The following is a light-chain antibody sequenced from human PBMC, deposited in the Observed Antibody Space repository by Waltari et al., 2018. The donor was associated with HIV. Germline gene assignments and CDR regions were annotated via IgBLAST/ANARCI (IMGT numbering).Light chain of an antibody. V-gene: IGKV1-39*01. CDR2: GAP. Sequence: DIQLTQSPSSLSASVGGRVTITCRASHNISLYLNWYHQREGEAPKLLIYGAPNLHPGVSTRFRGSASGTDFTLSITNVQPVDFASYFCQQSYLAPYTFGGGTKL. CDR3: QQSYLAPYT. CDR1: HNISLY. J-gene: IGKJ4*02.